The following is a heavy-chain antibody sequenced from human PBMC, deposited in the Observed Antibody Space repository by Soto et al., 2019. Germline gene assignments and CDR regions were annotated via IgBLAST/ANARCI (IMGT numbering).Heavy chain of an antibody. J-gene: IGHJ4*02. CDR1: GINFSNYW. D-gene: IGHD5-18*01. Sequence: EVQLVESGGGLVQPGGSLRLSCAASGINFSNYWMHWVRQAPGKGLVWVSRINTDGSGTTYADSVKGRFTMSRDNAKNTLYLQMNGLRAEDTAVYYCARGASGYSYGWGQGTLVTVSS. CDR2: INTDGSGT. CDR3: ARGASGYSYG. V-gene: IGHV3-74*01.